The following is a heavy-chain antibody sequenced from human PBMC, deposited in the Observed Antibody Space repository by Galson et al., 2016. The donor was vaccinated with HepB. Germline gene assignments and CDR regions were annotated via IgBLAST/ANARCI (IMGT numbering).Heavy chain of an antibody. CDR1: GGSISSGDYY. CDR2: IYYSGST. D-gene: IGHD3-3*01. Sequence: TLSLTCTVSGGSISSGDYYWSWIRQPPGKGLEWIGYIYYSGSTYYNPSLKSRVTMSVDTSKNQFSLRLSSVTAADTAVYYCARGYYDFWSGSRPLDCWGQGTLVTVSS. CDR3: ARGYYDFWSGSRPLDC. V-gene: IGHV4-30-4*01. J-gene: IGHJ4*02.